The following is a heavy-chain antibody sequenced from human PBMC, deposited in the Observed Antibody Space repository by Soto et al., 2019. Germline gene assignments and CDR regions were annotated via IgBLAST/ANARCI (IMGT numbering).Heavy chain of an antibody. D-gene: IGHD3-9*01. J-gene: IGHJ4*02. CDR2: ISGSGGST. CDR1: GFTFSSYA. Sequence: EVQLLESGGGLVQPGGSLRLSCAASGFTFSSYAMSWVRQAPGKGLGWVSAISGSGGSTYYADSVKGRFTISRDNSKNTLYLQMNSLRAEDTAVYYCAKDSGLLTGYYSADYFDYWGQGTLVTVSS. V-gene: IGHV3-23*01. CDR3: AKDSGLLTGYYSADYFDY.